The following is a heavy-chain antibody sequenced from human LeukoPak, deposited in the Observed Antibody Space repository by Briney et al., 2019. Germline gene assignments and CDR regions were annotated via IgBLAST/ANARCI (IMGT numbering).Heavy chain of an antibody. CDR2: TYTSGST. V-gene: IGHV4-61*02. CDR1: GGSVSSGSYY. J-gene: IGHJ5*02. D-gene: IGHD3-22*01. Sequence: PSETLSLTCTVSGGSVSSGSYYWSWIRQPAGKGLEWIGRTYTSGSTNYNPSLKGRVTISVDTSKNQFSLKLSSVTAADTAVYYCARVWKYYYDSSGYDTWGQGTLVTVSS. CDR3: ARVWKYYYDSSGYDT.